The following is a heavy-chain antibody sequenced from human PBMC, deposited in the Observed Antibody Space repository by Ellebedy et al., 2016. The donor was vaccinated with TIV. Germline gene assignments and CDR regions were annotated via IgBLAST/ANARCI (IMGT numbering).Heavy chain of an antibody. CDR1: GYTFTSYG. Sequence: ASVKVSXKASGYTFTSYGISWVRQAPGQGLEWMGWISAYNGNTNYAQKLQGRVTMTTDTSTSTAYMELRSLRSDDTAVYYCARDQEWIQLPGWFDPWGQGTLVTVSS. J-gene: IGHJ5*02. V-gene: IGHV1-18*01. D-gene: IGHD5-18*01. CDR2: ISAYNGNT. CDR3: ARDQEWIQLPGWFDP.